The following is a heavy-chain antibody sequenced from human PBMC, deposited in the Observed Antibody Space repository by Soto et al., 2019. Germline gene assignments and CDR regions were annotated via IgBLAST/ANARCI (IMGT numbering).Heavy chain of an antibody. CDR3: ARPDSTGYYEY. Sequence: GESLKISCKASGYSFTSYWIGWVRQMPGKGLEWMGIIYPDDSDIRYSPSFQGQVTISADKSISTAYLQWSSLKASDTAIYYCARPDSTGYYEYWGQGTLVTVSS. D-gene: IGHD3-22*01. CDR1: GYSFTSYW. CDR2: IYPDDSDI. J-gene: IGHJ4*02. V-gene: IGHV5-51*01.